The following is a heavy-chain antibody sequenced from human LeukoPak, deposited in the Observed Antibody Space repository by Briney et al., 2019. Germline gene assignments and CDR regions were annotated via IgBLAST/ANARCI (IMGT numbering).Heavy chain of an antibody. CDR3: ARDGDGAAAGIYTY. J-gene: IGHJ4*02. CDR1: GFTFSGFT. V-gene: IGHV3-30-3*01. CDR2: ILYDGNNE. D-gene: IGHD6-13*01. Sequence: PGGSLRLSCATSGFTFSGFTMHWVRQAPGKGLEWAAIILYDGNNEFYADSVKGRFTISRDNSKKTLYLQMNTLTTEDTAVYYCARDGDGAAAGIYTYWGQGTLVIVSS.